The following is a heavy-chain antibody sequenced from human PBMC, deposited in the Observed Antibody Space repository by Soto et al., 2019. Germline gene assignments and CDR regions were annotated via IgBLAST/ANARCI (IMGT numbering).Heavy chain of an antibody. CDR2: IFYSGTT. CDR3: ARGRGGSYDGFDI. D-gene: IGHD1-26*01. V-gene: IGHV4-59*01. CDR1: GGSISSYY. Sequence: PSETLSLTCTVSGGSISSYYWSWIRQPPGEGLEWIGYIFYSGTTNYSPSLKSRVTMSLGTAKLQFSLDLTSVTAADTAVYYCARGRGGSYDGFDIWGQGTMVTVSS. J-gene: IGHJ3*02.